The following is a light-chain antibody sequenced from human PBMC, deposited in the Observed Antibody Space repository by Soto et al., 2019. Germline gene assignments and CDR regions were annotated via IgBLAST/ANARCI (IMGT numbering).Light chain of an antibody. J-gene: IGKJ5*01. CDR3: QQLNTYPIT. CDR1: QGISSY. V-gene: IGKV1-9*01. Sequence: DIQLTQSPSFLSASVGDRVTITCRASQGISSYLAWYQQKPGKAPELLIYAASTLQSGVPSRFSGSGSGTEFTLTISSLQPEDFATYFCQQLNTYPITFGQGTRLEI. CDR2: AAS.